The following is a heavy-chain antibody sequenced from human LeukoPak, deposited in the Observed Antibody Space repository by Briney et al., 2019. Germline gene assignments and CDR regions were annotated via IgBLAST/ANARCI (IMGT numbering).Heavy chain of an antibody. CDR1: GFTFSSYE. CDR2: ISGRGTTI. Sequence: GGSLRLSCAASGFTFSSYEMNWVRQAPGKGLEWVSYISGRGTTIYYADSVKGRFTISRDNAKNSLYLQMNSLRAEDAALYYCARVTRDSGSWYDYRGQGTLVTVSS. D-gene: IGHD6-13*01. CDR3: ARVTRDSGSWYDY. J-gene: IGHJ4*02. V-gene: IGHV3-48*03.